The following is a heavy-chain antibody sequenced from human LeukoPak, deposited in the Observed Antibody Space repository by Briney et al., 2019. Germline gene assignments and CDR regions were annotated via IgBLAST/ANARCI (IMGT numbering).Heavy chain of an antibody. D-gene: IGHD3-22*01. V-gene: IGHV3-21*01. CDR3: ARVMPGTNYYDSSGYYYAPSDY. CDR2: ISSTSSYI. CDR1: GFTFSSYS. J-gene: IGHJ4*02. Sequence: GGSLRLSCAASGFTFSSYSVNWVRQAPGKGLEWVSSISSTSSYIYYAVSVKGRFTISRDNAKNSLYLQMNSLRAEDTAVYFCARVMPGTNYYDSSGYYYAPSDYWGQGTLVTVSS.